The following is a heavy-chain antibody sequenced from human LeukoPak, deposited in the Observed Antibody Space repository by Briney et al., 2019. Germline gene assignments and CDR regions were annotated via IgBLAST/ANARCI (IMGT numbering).Heavy chain of an antibody. Sequence: ASVKVSCKASGYTFTSYGISWVRQAPGQGLEWMGWMNPNSGNTGYAQKFQGRVTMTRNTSISTAYMELSSLRSEDTAVYYCARHPSSSGGYWGQGTLVTVSS. CDR3: ARHPSSSGGY. CDR1: GYTFTSYG. D-gene: IGHD6-6*01. CDR2: MNPNSGNT. J-gene: IGHJ4*02. V-gene: IGHV1-8*02.